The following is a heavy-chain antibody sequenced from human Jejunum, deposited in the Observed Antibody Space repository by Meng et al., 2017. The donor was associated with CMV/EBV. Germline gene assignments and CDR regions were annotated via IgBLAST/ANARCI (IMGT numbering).Heavy chain of an antibody. V-gene: IGHV4-59*01. CDR3: ARFSATGAYYYGMDV. CDR2: IYYSGST. D-gene: IGHD1-1*01. J-gene: IGHJ6*02. Sequence: GAPIRRYYWRWLRQPPGKGLVWIGFIYYSGSTSYNPSLESRVTMSADTSRNQVSMNLKSVTAADTGVYYCARFSATGAYYYGMDVWGQGTTVTVSS. CDR1: GAPIRRYY.